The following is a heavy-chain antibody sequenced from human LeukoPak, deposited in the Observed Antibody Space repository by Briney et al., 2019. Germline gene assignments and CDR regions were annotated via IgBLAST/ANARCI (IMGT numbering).Heavy chain of an antibody. J-gene: IGHJ3*02. CDR3: ATLHGYDALDI. CDR1: GYTFTSYG. V-gene: IGHV1-8*03. Sequence: ASVKVSCKASGYTFTSYGISWVRQAPGQGLEWLGWMDPNSGKTGHAQKFQGRVTLSRNTSISTAFMEMSSLRSDDTAVYYCATLHGYDALDIWGQGTMVTVSS. CDR2: MDPNSGKT. D-gene: IGHD2-15*01.